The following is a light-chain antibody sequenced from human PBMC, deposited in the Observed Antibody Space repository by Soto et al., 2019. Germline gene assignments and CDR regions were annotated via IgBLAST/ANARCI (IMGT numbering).Light chain of an antibody. CDR1: QGISRR. V-gene: IGKV1-12*01. Sequence: DIQMTQSPSSVSASVGDRVTITCRASQGISRRLAWYQQKPGKAPNLLIYAASNLQSGVPSRFSGSGSETEFTLTIGSLQPEDFATYYCQQANSFPLTFGGGTKVEIK. J-gene: IGKJ4*01. CDR3: QQANSFPLT. CDR2: AAS.